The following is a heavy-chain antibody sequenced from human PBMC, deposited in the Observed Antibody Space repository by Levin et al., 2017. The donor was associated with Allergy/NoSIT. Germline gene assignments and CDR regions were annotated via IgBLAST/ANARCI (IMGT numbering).Heavy chain of an antibody. D-gene: IGHD1-1*01. J-gene: IGHJ3*02. CDR3: ARDIRKGRNDVSSPDAFDI. CDR1: GYTFTSYY. CDR2: INPSGGST. Sequence: VASVKVSCKASGYTFTSYYMHWVRQAPGQGLEWMGIINPSGGSTSYAQKFQGRVTMTRDTSTSTVYMELSSLRSEDTAVYYCARDIRKGRNDVSSPDAFDIWGQGTMVTVSS. V-gene: IGHV1-46*01.